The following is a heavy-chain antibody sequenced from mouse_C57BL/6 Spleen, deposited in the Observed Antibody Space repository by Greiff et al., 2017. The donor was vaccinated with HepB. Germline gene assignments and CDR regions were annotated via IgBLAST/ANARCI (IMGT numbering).Heavy chain of an antibody. V-gene: IGHV2-2*01. D-gene: IGHD2-4*01. CDR3: ARAYDYDAGVFDY. Sequence: VMLVESGPGLVQPSQSLSITCTVSGFSLTSYGVHWVRQSPGKGLEWLGVIWSGGSTDYNAAFISRLSISKDNSKSQVFFKMNSLQADDTAIYYCARAYDYDAGVFDYWGQGTTLTVSS. CDR2: IWSGGST. J-gene: IGHJ2*01. CDR1: GFSLTSYG.